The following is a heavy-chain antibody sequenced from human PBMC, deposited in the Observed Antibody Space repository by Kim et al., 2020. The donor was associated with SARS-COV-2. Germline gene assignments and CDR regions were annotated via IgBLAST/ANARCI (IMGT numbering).Heavy chain of an antibody. Sequence: SETLSLTCTVFGGSVRGHHWSWIRQPPGKGLEWIGFIYNSGNINYNPSLKSRVTISIDKPNNRFSLKLTSVTAADTAVFYCARLPDSPGYFYHERYFDLWGRGTLVPVSS. D-gene: IGHD3-22*01. CDR1: GGSVRGHH. CDR2: IYNSGNI. CDR3: ARLPDSPGYFYHERYFDL. V-gene: IGHV4-59*02. J-gene: IGHJ2*01.